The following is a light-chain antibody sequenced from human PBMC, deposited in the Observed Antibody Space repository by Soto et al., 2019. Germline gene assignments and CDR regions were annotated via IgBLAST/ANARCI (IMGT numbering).Light chain of an antibody. V-gene: IGLV1-40*01. Sequence: QPVLTQPPSVSGAPGQRVTISCTGSSSNIGAGFDVHWYQQLPGTAPKLLIYGNKKRPSGVPDRFSGSKSGTSASLAITGLQPDDEADYYCQSYDTSLSGSWVFGGGTKVTVL. J-gene: IGLJ3*02. CDR1: SSNIGAGFD. CDR2: GNK. CDR3: QSYDTSLSGSWV.